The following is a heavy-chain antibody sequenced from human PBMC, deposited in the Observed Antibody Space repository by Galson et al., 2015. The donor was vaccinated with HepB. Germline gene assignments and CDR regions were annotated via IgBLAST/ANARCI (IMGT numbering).Heavy chain of an antibody. D-gene: IGHD3-3*01. J-gene: IGHJ6*01. CDR1: GGSFSTYH. Sequence: ETLSLTCAVFGGSFSTYHWTWIRQPPGKGLEWIGEITQSGSTNSNPSLKSRVTISMDTSKNQFSLKVRSVTAADTAVYCCARGKGRQVLLDYHYYGMGVWGQGITVSVSS. CDR3: ARGKGRQVLLDYHYYGMGV. V-gene: IGHV4-34*01. CDR2: ITQSGST.